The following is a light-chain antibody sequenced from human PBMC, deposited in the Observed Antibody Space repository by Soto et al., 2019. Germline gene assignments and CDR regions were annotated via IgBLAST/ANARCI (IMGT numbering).Light chain of an antibody. J-gene: IGKJ3*01. V-gene: IGKV1-39*01. CDR2: AAS. CDR3: QLCFGTNFT. CDR1: QSISTY. Sequence: DIQMTQSPSSLSASIGDRVTITCRASQSISTYLNCYQQKPGKAPNYLIYAASTLQRGVPSRFSGSVSETELNLAISRLQCEDVLTYYCQLCFGTNFTCGPGTKGDIK.